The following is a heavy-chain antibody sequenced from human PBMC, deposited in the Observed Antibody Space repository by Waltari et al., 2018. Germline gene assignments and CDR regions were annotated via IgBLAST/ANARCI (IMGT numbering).Heavy chain of an antibody. CDR2: MKPNSGNT. CDR3: AFDVWGNRRVDV. D-gene: IGHD3-16*01. CDR1: GYTFTSYD. V-gene: IGHV1-8*02. Sequence: QVQLVQSGAEVKKPGASVKVSCKASGYTFTSYDINWVRQATGQGLGGMGGMKPNSGNTGYAQKFQGRGTMTRNTSISTAYMELSSLRSEDTAVYYCAFDVWGNRRVDVWGQGTTVTVSS. J-gene: IGHJ6*01.